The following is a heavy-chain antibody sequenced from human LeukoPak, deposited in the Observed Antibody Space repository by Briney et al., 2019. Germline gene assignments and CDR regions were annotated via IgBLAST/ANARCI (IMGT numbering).Heavy chain of an antibody. CDR3: ARYSGSYYFDY. Sequence: PSETLSLTCTVSGGSISSYYWSRIRQPAGKGLEWIGRVYTTGSTNYNPSLKSRVTVSVDTSKNQFYLKLNSVTAADSAVYYCARYSGSYYFDYWGQGTLVTVSS. V-gene: IGHV4-4*07. CDR1: GGSISSYY. D-gene: IGHD1-26*01. CDR2: VYTTGST. J-gene: IGHJ4*02.